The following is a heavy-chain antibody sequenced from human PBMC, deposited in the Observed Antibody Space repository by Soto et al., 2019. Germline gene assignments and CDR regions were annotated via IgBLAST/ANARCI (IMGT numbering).Heavy chain of an antibody. J-gene: IGHJ5*02. CDR2: VYHSGST. D-gene: IGHD3-16*01. CDR1: GGSINSGGYS. Sequence: QLQLQESGSGLVKPSQTLSLTCAVSGGSINSGGYSWSWIRQPPGKGLEWIGYVYHSGSTYYNPSDKSRGPLSRQRTKNQFTRSLSSVTPADTAVYCGPRDLSEGGWFDRWGQVTLVTVSS. V-gene: IGHV4-30-2*01. CDR3: PRDLSEGGWFDR.